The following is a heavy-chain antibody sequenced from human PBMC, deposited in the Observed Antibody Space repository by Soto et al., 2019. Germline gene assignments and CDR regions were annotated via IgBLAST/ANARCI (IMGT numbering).Heavy chain of an antibody. Sequence: EVQLVASGGGLVKPGGSLRLSCAASGFSFTNVWMSWVRQVPGKGLEWVGRIKSKSDAGTTDYAAPVKGRFTISRDDSKNTLYLQMNSLKTEDTAVYYCTASHYGDYVDYWGQGTLVTVSS. CDR1: GFSFTNVW. D-gene: IGHD4-17*01. CDR2: IKSKSDAGTT. J-gene: IGHJ4*02. V-gene: IGHV3-15*01. CDR3: TASHYGDYVDY.